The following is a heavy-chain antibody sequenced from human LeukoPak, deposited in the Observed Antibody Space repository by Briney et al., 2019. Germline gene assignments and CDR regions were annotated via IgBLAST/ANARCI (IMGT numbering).Heavy chain of an antibody. CDR3: ARRKGSGWFAVVVPAAPTDNPYDAFDI. V-gene: IGHV4-59*01. Sequence: SETLSLTCTVSGGSISSYYWSWIRQPPGKGLEWIGYIYYSGSTNYNPSLKSRVAISVDTSKNQFSLKLSSVTAADTAVYYCARRKGSGWFAVVVPAAPTDNPYDAFDIWGQGTMVTVSS. D-gene: IGHD2-2*01. CDR2: IYYSGST. J-gene: IGHJ3*02. CDR1: GGSISSYY.